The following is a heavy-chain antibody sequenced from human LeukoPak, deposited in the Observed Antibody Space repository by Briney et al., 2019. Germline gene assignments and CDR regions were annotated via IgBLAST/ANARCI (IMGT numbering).Heavy chain of an antibody. D-gene: IGHD3-16*01. Sequence: PGGSLRLSCVASGFTFSSYAMHWVRQTPGKGLEYVSGINSNGGSTHYANSVKGRFTISRDNSKHTLYLQMGSLRADDTAIYYCARAGELRYMDVWGKGTAVTVSS. CDR3: ARAGELRYMDV. V-gene: IGHV3-64*01. CDR1: GFTFSSYA. CDR2: INSNGGST. J-gene: IGHJ6*03.